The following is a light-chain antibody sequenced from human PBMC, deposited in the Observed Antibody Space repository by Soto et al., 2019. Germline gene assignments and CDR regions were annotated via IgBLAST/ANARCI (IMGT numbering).Light chain of an antibody. CDR1: SSDVGGYKY. V-gene: IGLV2-14*01. CDR2: DVT. CDR3: SSYTSSSSYV. J-gene: IGLJ1*01. Sequence: QSVLTQPASVSGSPGQXITISCTGTSSDVGGYKYVSWYQQHPDKAPKLIIYDVTNRPSGISNRFSGSKSGNTASLTISGLQAEDEADYYCSSYTSSSSYVFGTGTKVTVL.